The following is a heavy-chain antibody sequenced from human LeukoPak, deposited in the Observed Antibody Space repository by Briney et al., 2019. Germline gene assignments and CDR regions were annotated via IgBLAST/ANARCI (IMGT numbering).Heavy chain of an antibody. Sequence: SQTLSLTCSVSDGSISSGGYYWSCIRQHPGKGLEWIGYIYYSGSSYYNPSLKSRVTISVDTSKNQFSLKLSSVTAADTAVYYCARGPPATVEMATISNFDYWGQGTLVTVSS. CDR1: DGSISSGGYY. J-gene: IGHJ4*02. V-gene: IGHV4-31*03. CDR3: ARGPPATVEMATISNFDY. D-gene: IGHD5-24*01. CDR2: IYYSGSS.